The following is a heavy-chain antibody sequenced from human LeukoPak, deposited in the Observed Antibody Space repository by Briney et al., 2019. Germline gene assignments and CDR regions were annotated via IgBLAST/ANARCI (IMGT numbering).Heavy chain of an antibody. CDR3: ARSIAGDGPTHNWFRP. D-gene: IGHD6-13*01. Sequence: PSETLSLTCTVSGGSISTTSTYWGWIRQPPGKGLEWIGSIYYSGTTYYNPSLKSRVTIFVDTSKNQFSLKLSSVTAADMATYYCARSIAGDGPTHNWFRPWGQGALVTVSS. CDR2: IYYSGTT. CDR1: GGSISTTSTY. V-gene: IGHV4-39*01. J-gene: IGHJ5*02.